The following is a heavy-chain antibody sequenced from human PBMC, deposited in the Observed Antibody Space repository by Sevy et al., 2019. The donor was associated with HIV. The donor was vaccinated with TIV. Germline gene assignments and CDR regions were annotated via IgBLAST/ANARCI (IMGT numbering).Heavy chain of an antibody. Sequence: ASAKVSCKASGYTFTSYDINWVRQATGQGLEWMGWMSPKSGKTGYAQRFQGRVTMTRNTSISTAYMEVSSLRSGDTAVYYCARLSGGYWGQGTLVTGSS. D-gene: IGHD3-10*01. CDR1: GYTFTSYD. CDR2: MSPKSGKT. V-gene: IGHV1-8*01. J-gene: IGHJ4*02. CDR3: ARLSGGY.